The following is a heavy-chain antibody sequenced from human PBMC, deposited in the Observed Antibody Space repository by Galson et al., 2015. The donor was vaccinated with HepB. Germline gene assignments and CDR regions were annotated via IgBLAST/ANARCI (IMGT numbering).Heavy chain of an antibody. CDR3: ARDPTTVVTLGWDL. Sequence: SLRLSCAASGSTFSSYSMYWVRQAPGKGLEWVSYISSSSSTIYYADSVKGRFTISRDNAKNSLYLQMNSLRDEDTAVYYCARDPTTVVTLGWDLWGQGTLVTVSS. CDR1: GSTFSSYS. V-gene: IGHV3-48*02. CDR2: ISSSSSTI. D-gene: IGHD4-23*01. J-gene: IGHJ4*02.